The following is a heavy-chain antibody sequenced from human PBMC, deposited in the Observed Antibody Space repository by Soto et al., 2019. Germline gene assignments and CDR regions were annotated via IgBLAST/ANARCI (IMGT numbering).Heavy chain of an antibody. CDR2: IYYSGST. V-gene: IGHV4-30-4*01. Sequence: SETLSLTCTVSGGSISSGDYYWSWIRQPPGKGLEWIGYIYYSGSTYYNPSLKSRVTISVDTSKNQFSLKLSSVTAADTAVYYCASSSVVTPNWFDPWGQGTLVTVSS. CDR3: ASSSVVTPNWFDP. CDR1: GGSISSGDYY. D-gene: IGHD2-21*02. J-gene: IGHJ5*02.